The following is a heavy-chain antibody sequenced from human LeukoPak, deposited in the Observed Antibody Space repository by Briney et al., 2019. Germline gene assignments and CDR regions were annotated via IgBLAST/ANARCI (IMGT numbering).Heavy chain of an antibody. Sequence: SETLSLTCTVSGGSISSYYWSWIRQPPGKGQEWIGYIYYSGSTNYNPSLKSRVTISVDTSKNQFSLKLSSVTAADTAVYYCARDARWLPRGDAFDIWGQGTMVTVSS. J-gene: IGHJ3*02. CDR1: GGSISSYY. CDR2: IYYSGST. D-gene: IGHD6-19*01. CDR3: ARDARWLPRGDAFDI. V-gene: IGHV4-59*01.